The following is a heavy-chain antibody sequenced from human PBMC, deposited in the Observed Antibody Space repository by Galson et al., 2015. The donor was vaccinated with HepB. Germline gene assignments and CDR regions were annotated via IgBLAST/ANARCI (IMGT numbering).Heavy chain of an antibody. CDR3: ARGLSMVRGVIITFSLINWFDP. D-gene: IGHD3-10*01. CDR2: IYYSGST. J-gene: IGHJ5*02. Sequence: LSLTCTVSGGSISDYYWSWIRQPPGKGLEWIGYIYYSGSTNYNPSLKSRVTISVDTSKSQFSLRLSSVTAADTAVYYCARGLSMVRGVIITFSLINWFDPWGQGTLVTVSS. CDR1: GGSISDYY. V-gene: IGHV4-59*01.